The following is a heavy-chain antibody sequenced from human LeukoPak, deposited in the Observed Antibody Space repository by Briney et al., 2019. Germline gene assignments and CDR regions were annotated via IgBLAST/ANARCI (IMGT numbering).Heavy chain of an antibody. CDR2: ISYDGSKT. J-gene: IGHJ4*02. D-gene: IGHD3-10*01. CDR1: GFTFSSYG. CDR3: ARESMVRGVIMIVALDY. V-gene: IGHV3-30*03. Sequence: PGRSPRLSCAASGFTFSSYGMHWVRQAPGKGLEWVAIISYDGSKTYYADSVKGRFTISRDNSKNTLYLQMNSLRAEDTAVYYCARESMVRGVIMIVALDYWGQGTLVTVSS.